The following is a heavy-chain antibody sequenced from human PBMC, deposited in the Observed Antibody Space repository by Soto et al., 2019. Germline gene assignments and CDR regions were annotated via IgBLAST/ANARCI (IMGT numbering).Heavy chain of an antibody. Sequence: SETLSLTCAVYGGSFSGYYWSWIRQPPGKGLEWIGEINHSRSTNYNPSLKSRVTISVDKSKNQFSLKLSSVTAADTAVYYCARATSYDSSGYFGPLFDYWGQGTLVTVSS. CDR2: INHSRST. J-gene: IGHJ4*02. CDR3: ARATSYDSSGYFGPLFDY. V-gene: IGHV4-34*01. CDR1: GGSFSGYY. D-gene: IGHD3-22*01.